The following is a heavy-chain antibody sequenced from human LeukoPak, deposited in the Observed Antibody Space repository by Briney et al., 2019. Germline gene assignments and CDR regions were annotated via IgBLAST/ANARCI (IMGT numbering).Heavy chain of an antibody. Sequence: SETLSLTCTVSGGSISSYYWSWIRQPPGKGLEWIGYINYSGSTNYNPSLKSRVTISVDTSKNQFSLKLSSVTAAGTAVYYCARVGKVVPAAIDYWGQGTLVTVSS. CDR1: GGSISSYY. CDR2: INYSGST. V-gene: IGHV4-59*01. D-gene: IGHD2-2*01. J-gene: IGHJ4*02. CDR3: ARVGKVVPAAIDY.